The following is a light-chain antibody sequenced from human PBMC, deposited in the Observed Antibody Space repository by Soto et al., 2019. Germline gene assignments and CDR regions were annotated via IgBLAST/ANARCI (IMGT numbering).Light chain of an antibody. Sequence: QSALTQPASVSGSPGQSLTISCTGTSSDVGGYNYVSWYQQHPGKAPKLMIYEVTNRPSGVSNRFSGSKSGNTASLTISGLQAEDEADYYCSSYTSSNTWVFGGGTQLTVL. CDR2: EVT. V-gene: IGLV2-14*01. CDR1: SSDVGGYNY. CDR3: SSYTSSNTWV. J-gene: IGLJ3*02.